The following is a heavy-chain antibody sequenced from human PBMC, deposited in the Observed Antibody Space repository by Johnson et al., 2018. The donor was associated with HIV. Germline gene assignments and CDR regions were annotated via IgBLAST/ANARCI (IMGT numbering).Heavy chain of an antibody. CDR3: ARENYRRRDAFDV. CDR1: GFTFSDYS. Sequence: QVQLVESGGGLVKPGGSLRLSCAASGFTFSDYSMSWIRQAPGKGLEWVADISTSGSTIYYADSVKGRFTISRDNAKNSLYLQINSLRTEDTAVYYCARENYRRRDAFDVWGQGTVVIVSS. J-gene: IGHJ3*01. V-gene: IGHV3-11*01. CDR2: ISTSGSTI. D-gene: IGHD1-7*01.